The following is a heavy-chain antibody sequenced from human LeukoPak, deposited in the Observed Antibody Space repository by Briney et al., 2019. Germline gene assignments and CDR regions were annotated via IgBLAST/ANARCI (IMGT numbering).Heavy chain of an antibody. J-gene: IGHJ4*02. CDR1: GFTFSSYA. CDR3: ARGGGYYPEYYFDY. CDR2: ISYDGSNK. V-gene: IGHV3-30-3*01. Sequence: PGRSLRLSCAASGFTFSSYAVHWVRQAPGKGLEWVAVISYDGSNKYYADSVKGRFTISRDNSKNTLYLQMNSLRAEDTAVYYCARGGGYYPEYYFDYWGQGTLVTVSS. D-gene: IGHD3-3*01.